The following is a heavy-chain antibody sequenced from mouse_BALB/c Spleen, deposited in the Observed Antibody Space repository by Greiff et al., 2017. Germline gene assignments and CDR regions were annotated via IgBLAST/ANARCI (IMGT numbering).Heavy chain of an antibody. CDR2: IYPGDGDT. Sequence: VQLQQSGPELVKPGASVKISCKASGYAFSSSWMNWVKQRPGQGLEWIGRIYPGDGDTNYNGKFKGKATLTADKSSSTAYMQLSSLTSVDSAVYFCARSRYDGFAYWGQGTLVTVSA. CDR3: ARSRYDGFAY. D-gene: IGHD2-14*01. CDR1: GYAFSSSW. J-gene: IGHJ3*01. V-gene: IGHV1-82*01.